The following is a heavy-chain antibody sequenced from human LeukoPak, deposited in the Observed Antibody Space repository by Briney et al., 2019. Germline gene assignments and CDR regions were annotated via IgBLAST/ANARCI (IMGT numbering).Heavy chain of an antibody. J-gene: IGHJ4*02. CDR1: GFTFSSYG. CDR3: ARDGDRGYSFDY. CDR2: XWXXXXXX. V-gene: IGHV3-33*01. Sequence: PGRSLRLSCAASGFTFSSYGMHWVRQAPGKGXXXVXVXWXXXXXXXXXXXXXXXXXXXXDXSKNTLYLQMNSLRAEDTAVYYCARDGDRGYSFDYWGQGTLVTVSS. D-gene: IGHD5-18*01.